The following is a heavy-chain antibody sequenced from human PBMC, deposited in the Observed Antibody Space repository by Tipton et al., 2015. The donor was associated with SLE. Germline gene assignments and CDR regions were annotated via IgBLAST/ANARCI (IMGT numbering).Heavy chain of an antibody. CDR3: ARDSPTVAGTFDS. D-gene: IGHD6-19*01. CDR1: GGSFSDYF. V-gene: IGHV4-34*01. Sequence: TLSLTCAVYGGSFSDYFWTWIRQPPGKGLEWIGEINHSGSTNYNPSLESRVTLSVDTSKNQLSLNLTSVTAADTAVYYCARDSPTVAGTFDSWGQGTLVIVSA. J-gene: IGHJ4*02. CDR2: INHSGST.